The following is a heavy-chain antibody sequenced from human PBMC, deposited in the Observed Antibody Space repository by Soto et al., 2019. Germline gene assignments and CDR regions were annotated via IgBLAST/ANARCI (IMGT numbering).Heavy chain of an antibody. CDR3: AREIWSTSGPQNFFDD. Sequence: QVQLVQSGAEVKNPGASVKVSCKATGYNFRDYGVIWARQAPGQVLEWMGYVSPASGKTTYGQDLQGRVTLTTDTSTTTAYLELRSLRSDDTAVYYCAREIWSTSGPQNFFDDWGQGTLVTVSS. CDR2: VSPASGKT. D-gene: IGHD2-2*01. CDR1: GYNFRDYG. J-gene: IGHJ4*02. V-gene: IGHV1-18*01.